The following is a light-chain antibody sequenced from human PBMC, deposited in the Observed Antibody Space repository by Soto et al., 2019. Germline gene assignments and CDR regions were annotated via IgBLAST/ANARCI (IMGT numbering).Light chain of an antibody. CDR3: ASRSSNNSLWV. CDR1: SSDLGAYNL. V-gene: IGLV2-14*01. J-gene: IGLJ3*02. CDR2: EVT. Sequence: QSVLTQPASVSGSPGQSITISCTGTSSDLGAYNLVSWYQQNPGKAPKLMIYEVTYRPSGISNRFSGSKSGNTASLTISGLQAEDEADYYCASRSSNNSLWVFGGWTKLTVL.